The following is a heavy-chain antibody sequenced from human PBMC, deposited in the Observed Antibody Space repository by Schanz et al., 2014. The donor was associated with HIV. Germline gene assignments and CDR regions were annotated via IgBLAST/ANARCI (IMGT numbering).Heavy chain of an antibody. J-gene: IGHJ3*02. Sequence: VQLVESGGGLVPPGGSLRLSCAASGFTFSDYGIHWVRQAPGKGLEWVAVIWFDGRNKYYADSVKGRFTISRDNSKNTLFLQMNSLRAEDTAVYFCARDVAGCSGTSCYSDAFDIWGQGTLVTVSS. D-gene: IGHD2-2*01. CDR1: GFTFSDYG. CDR3: ARDVAGCSGTSCYSDAFDI. CDR2: IWFDGRNK. V-gene: IGHV3-33*08.